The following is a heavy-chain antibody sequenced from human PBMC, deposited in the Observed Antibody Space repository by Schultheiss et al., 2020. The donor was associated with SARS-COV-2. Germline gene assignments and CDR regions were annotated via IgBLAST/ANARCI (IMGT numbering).Heavy chain of an antibody. J-gene: IGHJ6*03. D-gene: IGHD5-12*01. CDR1: GYSNSSGYY. CDR3: ARGRGGYDVYYYYYYMDV. V-gene: IGHV4-38-2*01. Sequence: SETLSLTCAVSGYSNSSGYYWGWIRQTPGKGLEWIGSFSHGGRSYYKPSLKSRVIISVDTSKKQFSLKLSSVTAADTAIYYCARGRGGYDVYYYYYYMDVWGKGTTVTVSS. CDR2: FSHGGRS.